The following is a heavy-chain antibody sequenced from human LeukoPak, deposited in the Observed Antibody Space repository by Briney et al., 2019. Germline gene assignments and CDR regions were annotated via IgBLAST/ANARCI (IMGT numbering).Heavy chain of an antibody. D-gene: IGHD3-16*01. CDR2: ISAYNGNT. CDR1: GYTFTSYG. J-gene: IGHJ5*02. Sequence: GASVKVSCKASGYTFTSYGISWVRQAPGRGLEWMGWISAYNGNTNYAQKLQGRVTMTTDTSTSTAYMELRSLRSDDTAVYYCARDTSGMITFGGETFDPWGQGTLVTVSS. V-gene: IGHV1-18*01. CDR3: ARDTSGMITFGGETFDP.